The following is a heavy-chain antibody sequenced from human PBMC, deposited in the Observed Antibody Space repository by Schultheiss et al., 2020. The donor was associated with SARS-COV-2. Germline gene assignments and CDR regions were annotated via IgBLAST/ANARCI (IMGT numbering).Heavy chain of an antibody. CDR1: GFTVSSNY. Sequence: GGSLRLSCAASGFTVSSNYMSWVRQAPGKGLEWVSVIYSGGSTYYADSVKGRFTISRDNSKNTLYLQMNSLRAEDTAVYYCARARWLQGGNYFDYWGQGTLVTVSS. D-gene: IGHD5-24*01. V-gene: IGHV3-53*01. CDR3: ARARWLQGGNYFDY. J-gene: IGHJ4*02. CDR2: IYSGGST.